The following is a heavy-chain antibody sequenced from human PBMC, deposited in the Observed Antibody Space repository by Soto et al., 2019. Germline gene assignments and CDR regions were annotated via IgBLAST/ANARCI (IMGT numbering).Heavy chain of an antibody. CDR1: GGSISSSSYY. Sequence: SETLSLTCTVSGGSISSSSYYWGWIRQPPGKGLEWIGSIYYSGTTYYNPSLKSRVTISVETSKNQFSPKLSSVTAADTAVYYCARHRGYYDILTGYYTELNFDYWGQGTLVTVSS. V-gene: IGHV4-39*01. CDR3: ARHRGYYDILTGYYTELNFDY. CDR2: IYYSGTT. D-gene: IGHD3-9*01. J-gene: IGHJ4*02.